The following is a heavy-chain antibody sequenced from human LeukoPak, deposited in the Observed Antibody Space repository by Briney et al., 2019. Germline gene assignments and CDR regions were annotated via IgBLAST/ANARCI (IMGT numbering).Heavy chain of an antibody. V-gene: IGHV1-69*13. CDR1: GGTFSSYA. D-gene: IGHD2-21*02. CDR2: IIPVFGTA. J-gene: IGHJ6*02. CDR3: ATARCGGDCYSEAFYYGMDV. Sequence: SVKVSCKASGGTFSSYAISWVRQAPGQGLEWMGGIIPVFGTANYAQKFQGRVTITADGSTSTAYMELSSLRSEDTAVYYCATARCGGDCYSEAFYYGMDVWGQGTTVTVSS.